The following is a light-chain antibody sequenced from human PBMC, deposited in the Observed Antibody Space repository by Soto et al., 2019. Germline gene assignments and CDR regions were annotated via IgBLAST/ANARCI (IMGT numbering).Light chain of an antibody. V-gene: IGKV1-33*01. Sequence: QLTQSPPSLSASVGDRVTITCQASHHISDYLNWYQQKPGKAPKLLIYDASKLETGVPSRFSGSGSGTDFTFTISSLQPEDSATYYCHQYFNPRTFGGGTKVEIK. CDR2: DAS. CDR1: HHISDY. CDR3: HQYFNPRT. J-gene: IGKJ4*01.